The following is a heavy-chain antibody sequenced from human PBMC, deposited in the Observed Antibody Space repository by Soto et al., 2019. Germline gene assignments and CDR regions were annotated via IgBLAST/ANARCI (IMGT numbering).Heavy chain of an antibody. CDR1: GYSFTSYW. J-gene: IGHJ6*02. D-gene: IGHD3-10*01. CDR3: ARPNDYYCSGSSYYYYGMDV. Sequence: GEALKISCNGSGYSFTSYWSSWVRQMPGKGLECMGRIDPSDSYTNYSPSFQGHVTISADKSISTAYLQWSSLKASDTAMYYCARPNDYYCSGSSYYYYGMDVWGQGTTVTVSS. V-gene: IGHV5-10-1*01. CDR2: IDPSDSYT.